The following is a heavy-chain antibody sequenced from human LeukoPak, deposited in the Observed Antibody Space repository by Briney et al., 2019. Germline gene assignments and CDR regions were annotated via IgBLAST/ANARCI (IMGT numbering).Heavy chain of an antibody. CDR2: ISAHNGNT. V-gene: IGHV1-18*01. CDR3: ARVPSIAAAGD. Sequence: GESLKISCKGSGYTFTSYGISWVRQAPGQGLEWMGWISAHNGNTNYAQKLQGRVTMTTDTSTSTAYMELRSLRSDDTAVYYCARVPSIAAAGDWGQGTLVTVSS. D-gene: IGHD6-13*01. CDR1: GYTFTSYG. J-gene: IGHJ4*02.